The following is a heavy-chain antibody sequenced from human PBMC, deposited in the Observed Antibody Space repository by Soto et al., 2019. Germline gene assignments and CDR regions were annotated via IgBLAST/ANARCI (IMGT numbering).Heavy chain of an antibody. CDR3: AREGDILTSNWFDP. CDR2: IYYSGST. Sequence: SETLSLTCTVSGGSISSYYWSWIRQPPGKGLEWIGYIYYSGSTNYNSSLKSRVTISVDTSKNQFSLKLSSVTAADTAVYYCAREGDILTSNWFDPWGQGTLVTVS. J-gene: IGHJ5*02. V-gene: IGHV4-59*01. CDR1: GGSISSYY. D-gene: IGHD3-9*01.